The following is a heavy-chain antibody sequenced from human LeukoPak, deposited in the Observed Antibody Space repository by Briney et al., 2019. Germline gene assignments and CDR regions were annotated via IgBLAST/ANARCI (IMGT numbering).Heavy chain of an antibody. Sequence: GGSLRLSCAASGFTFSSYWMSWVRQAPGKGLEWVANIKQDGSENYYVDSVKGRFTISRDNAKNSLYLQMNSLRAEDTAVYYCARDRFRSDFYNWFDPWGQGTLVTVSS. J-gene: IGHJ5*02. CDR2: IKQDGSEN. D-gene: IGHD3-3*01. CDR1: GFTFSSYW. V-gene: IGHV3-7*01. CDR3: ARDRFRSDFYNWFDP.